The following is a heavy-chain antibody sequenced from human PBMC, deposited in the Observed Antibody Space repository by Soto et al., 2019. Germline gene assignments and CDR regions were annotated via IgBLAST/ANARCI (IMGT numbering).Heavy chain of an antibody. CDR2: MNPNRGNT. CDR3: ARWDYGDYARFDY. D-gene: IGHD4-17*01. V-gene: IGHV1-8*01. CDR1: GYTFTSHD. Sequence: QVQLVQSGAEVKKSGASVKVSCKASGYTFTSHDINWVRQATGQGLEWMGWMNPNRGNTGYAQKVPGRVTMTRNTSISTAYMELSSLRSEDTAVYYCARWDYGDYARFDYWGQGTLVTVSS. J-gene: IGHJ4*02.